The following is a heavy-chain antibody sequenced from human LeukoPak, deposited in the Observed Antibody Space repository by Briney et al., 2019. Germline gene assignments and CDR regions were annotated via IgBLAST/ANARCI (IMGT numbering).Heavy chain of an antibody. CDR3: AKGGCGGDCYLYYFDY. Sequence: GGSLRLSCAASGFTCSSYAMSWVRQAPGKGLEWVSAISGSGGSTYYADSVKGRFTISGDNSKNTLYLQMNSLRAEDTAVYYCAKGGCGGDCYLYYFDYWGQGTLVTVSS. CDR1: GFTCSSYA. CDR2: ISGSGGST. D-gene: IGHD2-21*02. V-gene: IGHV3-23*01. J-gene: IGHJ4*02.